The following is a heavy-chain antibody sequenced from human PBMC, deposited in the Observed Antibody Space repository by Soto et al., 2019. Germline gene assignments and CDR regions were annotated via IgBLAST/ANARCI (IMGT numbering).Heavy chain of an antibody. J-gene: IGHJ4*02. Sequence: ASVKVSCKASGYTFTDNYMQWVRQVPGQGLEWMGWINPKSGGTNYAQKFQGRVTMTRATSTSTVYMEMSRLKSDETPVYYCARVPYYVWWRSFYSFFAYGGQGTLVPVSS. CDR3: ARVPYYVWWRSFYSFFAY. V-gene: IGHV1-2*02. CDR2: INPKSGGT. CDR1: GYTFTDNY. D-gene: IGHD3-16*01.